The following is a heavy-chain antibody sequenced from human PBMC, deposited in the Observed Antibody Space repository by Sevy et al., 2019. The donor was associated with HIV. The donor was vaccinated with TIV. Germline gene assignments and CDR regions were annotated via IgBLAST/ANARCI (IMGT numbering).Heavy chain of an antibody. Sequence: ASVKVSCKASGYTFTTYNIVWVRQAPGQGLEWLAWMSPYNGNKNYAQRVQGRVTMTTDTFTDTAFLELRSQEFDDTATYYCARGSTSWYDYWGQGTLVTVSS. CDR2: MSPYNGNK. V-gene: IGHV1-18*01. J-gene: IGHJ4*02. CDR3: ARGSTSWYDY. CDR1: GYTFTTYN. D-gene: IGHD2-8*01.